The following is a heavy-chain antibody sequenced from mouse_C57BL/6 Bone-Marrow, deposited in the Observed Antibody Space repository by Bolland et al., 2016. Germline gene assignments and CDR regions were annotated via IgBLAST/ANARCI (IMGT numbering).Heavy chain of an antibody. Sequence: ILPGSGSTNYNEKFKGKDTFTADTSSNTAYMQLSSLTTEDSAIYYCARSERFAYWGQGTLV. CDR2: ILPGSGST. CDR3: ARSERFAY. V-gene: IGHV1-9*01. J-gene: IGHJ3*01.